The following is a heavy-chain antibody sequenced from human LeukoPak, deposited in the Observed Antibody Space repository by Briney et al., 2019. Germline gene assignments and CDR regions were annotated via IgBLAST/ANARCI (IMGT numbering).Heavy chain of an antibody. J-gene: IGHJ4*02. Sequence: GGSLRLSCAASGFTFSDYAMTWVRQAPGKRLEWVSSISGSGYNTYYADSVKGRVTISRDNSKNTLYLQMTSLRAEDTAVYYCAKSVVSGNYRGLDCWGQGTLVTVSS. CDR1: GFTFSDYA. CDR2: ISGSGYNT. D-gene: IGHD1-26*01. V-gene: IGHV3-23*01. CDR3: AKSVVSGNYRGLDC.